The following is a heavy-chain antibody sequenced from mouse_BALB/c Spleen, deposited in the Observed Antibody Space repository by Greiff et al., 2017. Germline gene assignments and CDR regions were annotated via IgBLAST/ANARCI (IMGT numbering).Heavy chain of an antibody. D-gene: IGHD4-1*01. CDR1: GYTFTSYW. J-gene: IGHJ1*01. Sequence: QVQLQQPGAELVKPGASVKLSCKASGYTFTSYWMHWVKQRPGQGLEWIGEINPSNGRTNYNEKFKSKATLTVDKSSSTAYMQLSSLTSEDAAVYYCARYLTGSYWYFDVWGAGTTVTVSS. V-gene: IGHV1S81*02. CDR3: ARYLTGSYWYFDV. CDR2: INPSNGRT.